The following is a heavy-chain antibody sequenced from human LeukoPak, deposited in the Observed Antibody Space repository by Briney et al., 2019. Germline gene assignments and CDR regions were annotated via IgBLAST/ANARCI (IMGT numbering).Heavy chain of an antibody. D-gene: IGHD4-11*01. Sequence: GGSLRLSCVASGFTFSDYAMNWVRQAPGKGLEWVSTFKTNSGQVYYAESVRGRFTISRDNSKNTVYLQMSSLRAEDTALYYCARSVPDYTRFDYWGQGALVTVSS. CDR1: GFTFSDYA. CDR3: ARSVPDYTRFDY. CDR2: FKTNSGQV. J-gene: IGHJ4*02. V-gene: IGHV3-23*01.